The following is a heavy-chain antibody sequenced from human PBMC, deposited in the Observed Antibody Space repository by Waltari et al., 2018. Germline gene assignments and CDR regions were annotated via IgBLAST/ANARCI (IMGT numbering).Heavy chain of an antibody. CDR1: GYSIISGYY. CDR2: IYHSGST. J-gene: IGHJ4*02. Sequence: QVQLQESGPGLVKPSETLSLTCAVSGYSIISGYYWGWIRQPPGKGLAWIGSIYHSGSTYYNTCIKSRGTISVDTSKNQFSLKLSSVTAADTAVYDCARGVGICGGDCYSFDYWGQGTLVTVSS. D-gene: IGHD2-21*02. CDR3: ARGVGICGGDCYSFDY. V-gene: IGHV4-38-2*01.